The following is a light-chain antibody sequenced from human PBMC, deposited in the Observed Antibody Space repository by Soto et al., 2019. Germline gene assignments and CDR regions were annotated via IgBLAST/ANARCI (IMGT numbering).Light chain of an antibody. J-gene: IGLJ1*01. Sequence: QSALTQPASVSGSPGQSSTISFTGTSSDVGGYNYVSWYQQHPGKAPKLMIYEVSNRPSGVSNRFSGPKSGNTASLTISGLQAEDEADYYCSSYTSSSTYVFGTGTKVTVL. CDR3: SSYTSSSTYV. CDR1: SSDVGGYNY. V-gene: IGLV2-14*01. CDR2: EVS.